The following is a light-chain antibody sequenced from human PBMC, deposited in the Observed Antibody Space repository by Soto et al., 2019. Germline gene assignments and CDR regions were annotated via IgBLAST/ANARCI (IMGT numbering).Light chain of an antibody. Sequence: DIQITQSPSSLSASIGDRVTITCRSSQRISTYLNWYQQKPGKAPKLLIYAASSLQSGVPSTFSGSGSGTDFSLTISSLQPEDFATYFCQQSYSTPRTLGGGTKVDIK. J-gene: IGKJ4*01. CDR2: AAS. CDR1: QRISTY. V-gene: IGKV1-39*01. CDR3: QQSYSTPRT.